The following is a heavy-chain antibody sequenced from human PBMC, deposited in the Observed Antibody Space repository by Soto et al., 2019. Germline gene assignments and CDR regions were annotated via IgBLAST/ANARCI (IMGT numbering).Heavy chain of an antibody. CDR1: GGSIRSNY. V-gene: IGHV4-4*07. J-gene: IGHJ6*02. Sequence: TSETLSLTCNVSGGSIRSNYWSWIRQPAGKALEWIGRIYTSGTTNYNPSLKSRATMLIDTSKNQFSLILSSVTAADTGVYYCAREGASGFGMDVWGQGTTVTVS. CDR3: AREGASGFGMDV. CDR2: IYTSGTT. D-gene: IGHD1-26*01.